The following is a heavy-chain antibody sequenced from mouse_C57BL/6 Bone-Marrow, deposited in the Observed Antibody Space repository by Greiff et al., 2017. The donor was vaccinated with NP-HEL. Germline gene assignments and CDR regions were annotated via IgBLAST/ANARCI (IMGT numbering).Heavy chain of an antibody. CDR1: GYTFTSYW. V-gene: IGHV1-69*01. D-gene: IGHD2-1*01. CDR3: ARGRATMVTTIYYYAMDY. CDR2: IDPSDSYT. Sequence: QVQLQQPGAELVMPGASVKLSCKASGYTFTSYWMHWVKQRPGQGLEWIGEIDPSDSYTNYNQKFKGKSTVTVDKSSSTAYMQLSSLTSEDSAVYYCARGRATMVTTIYYYAMDYWGQGTSVTVSS. J-gene: IGHJ4*01.